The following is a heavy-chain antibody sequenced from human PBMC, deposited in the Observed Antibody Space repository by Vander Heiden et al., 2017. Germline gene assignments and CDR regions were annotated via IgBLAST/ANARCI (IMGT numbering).Heavy chain of an antibody. J-gene: IGHJ3*02. CDR3: ARGYDFWSGYNASDI. CDR1: GGHISSGGYY. V-gene: IGHV4-31*03. D-gene: IGHD3-3*01. Sequence: VQLQESGPGLVKPSQTLSLTCTVSGGHISSGGYYWSWIRQHPGKGLEWIGYIYYSGSTYYNPSLKSRVTISVDTSKNQFSLKLSSVTASDTAVYYCARGYDFWSGYNASDIWGQGTMVTVSS. CDR2: IYYSGST.